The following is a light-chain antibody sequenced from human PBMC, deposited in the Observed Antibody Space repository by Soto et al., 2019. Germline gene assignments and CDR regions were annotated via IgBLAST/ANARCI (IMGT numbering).Light chain of an antibody. CDR3: QQRSNWPRT. CDR1: QSVSRY. J-gene: IGKJ1*01. Sequence: EIVLTQSPATLSLSPGERATVSCRASQSVSRYLAWFQQKPGQAPRLLIYGASNRATGIPARFSGSGSGTDFPLTISSLEPEDFAVYYCQQRSNWPRTFGQGTKVEIK. V-gene: IGKV3-11*01. CDR2: GAS.